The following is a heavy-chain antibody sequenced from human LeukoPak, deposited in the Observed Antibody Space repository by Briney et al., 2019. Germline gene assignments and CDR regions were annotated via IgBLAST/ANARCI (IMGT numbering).Heavy chain of an antibody. D-gene: IGHD4-17*01. CDR2: ISYDGSNK. J-gene: IGHJ3*02. CDR3: AKPLRVHPSGAFDI. Sequence: GGSLRLSCAASGFTFSSYGMHWVRQAPGKGLEWVAVISYDGSNKYYADSVKGRFTISRDNSKNTLYLQLNSLRAEDTAVYYCAKPLRVHPSGAFDIWGQGTMVTVSS. V-gene: IGHV3-30*18. CDR1: GFTFSSYG.